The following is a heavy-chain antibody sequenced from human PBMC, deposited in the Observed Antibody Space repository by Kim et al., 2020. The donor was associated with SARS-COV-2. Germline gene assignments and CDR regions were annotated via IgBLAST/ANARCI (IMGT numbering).Heavy chain of an antibody. V-gene: IGHV3-23*01. Sequence: GRFTISRDNSKNTLYLQMNSLRAEDTAVYYCAKDLGSIVVVVAAASQFDYWGQGTLVTVSS. CDR3: AKDLGSIVVVVAAASQFDY. J-gene: IGHJ4*02. D-gene: IGHD2-15*01.